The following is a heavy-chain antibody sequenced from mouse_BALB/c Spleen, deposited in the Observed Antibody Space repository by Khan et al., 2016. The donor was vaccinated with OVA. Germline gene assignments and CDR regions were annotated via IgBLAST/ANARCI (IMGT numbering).Heavy chain of an antibody. CDR2: ILPGSGST. D-gene: IGHD1-1*01. V-gene: IGHV1-9*01. J-gene: IGHJ2*01. CDR3: ARVNSGKRNYFDN. Sequence: QVQLKQSGADLMKPGASVKISCKVAGYTFSSYWIEWIKQRPGHGLEWIGEILPGSGSTNCNEKFKGKATFTADTSSNTAYMQLSSLTSEDSAVYYCARVNSGKRNYFDNWGQGTTLTVSS. CDR1: GYTFSSYW.